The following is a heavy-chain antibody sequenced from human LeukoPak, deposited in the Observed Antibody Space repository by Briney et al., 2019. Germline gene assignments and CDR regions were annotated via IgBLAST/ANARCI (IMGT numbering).Heavy chain of an antibody. CDR1: GGSISSSSYY. CDR3: ARHIRGIVGALYGMDV. V-gene: IGHV4-39*01. Sequence: PSQTLSLTCTVSGGSISSSSYYWGWIRQPPGKGLEWIGRIYYSGSTYYNPSLKSRVTISVDTSKNQFSLKLSSVTAADTAVYYCARHIRGIVGALYGMDVWGQGTTVTVSS. D-gene: IGHD1-26*01. J-gene: IGHJ6*02. CDR2: IYYSGST.